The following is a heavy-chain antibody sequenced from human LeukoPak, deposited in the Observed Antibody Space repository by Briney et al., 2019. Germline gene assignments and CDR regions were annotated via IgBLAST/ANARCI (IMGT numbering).Heavy chain of an antibody. V-gene: IGHV4-61*01. CDR2: IYYSGST. Sequence: SETLSLTCTVSGGSVSSGSDYWNWIRQSPGKGLEWIGYIYYSGSTNYNPSLKSRVTISVDTSKNQFSLKLSSVTAADTAVYYCARERFYDSSGFGPFDYWGQGTLVTVSS. J-gene: IGHJ4*02. CDR1: GGSVSSGSDY. CDR3: ARERFYDSSGFGPFDY. D-gene: IGHD3-22*01.